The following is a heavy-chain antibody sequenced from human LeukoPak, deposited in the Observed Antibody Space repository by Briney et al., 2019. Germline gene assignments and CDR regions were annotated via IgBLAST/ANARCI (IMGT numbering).Heavy chain of an antibody. V-gene: IGHV3-21*01. CDR3: ARAHYYDSSVVDY. D-gene: IGHD3-22*01. CDR1: GFTFSSYG. CDR2: ISSSGSYI. Sequence: GGSLRLSCAASGFTFSSYGMNWVRQAPGKGLEWVSSISSSGSYIYYADSVKGRFTISRDNAKNSLYLQMNSLRAEDTAVYYCARAHYYDSSVVDYWGQGTLVTVSS. J-gene: IGHJ4*02.